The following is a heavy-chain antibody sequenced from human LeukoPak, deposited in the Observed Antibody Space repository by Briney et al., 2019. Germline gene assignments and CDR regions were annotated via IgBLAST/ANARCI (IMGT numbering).Heavy chain of an antibody. D-gene: IGHD2-21*01. J-gene: IGHJ6*03. CDR2: ISNRGGKT. CDR1: GFTVSSNY. CDR3: ARDLWHIARYGHYMDV. V-gene: IGHV3-66*01. Sequence: GGSLRLSCAASGFTVSSNYMSWVRQAPGKGLEWVSGISNRGGKTYYADSVKGRFTISRDNAKNSLYLQMNSLRAEDTAVYYCARDLWHIARYGHYMDVWGKGTTVTISS.